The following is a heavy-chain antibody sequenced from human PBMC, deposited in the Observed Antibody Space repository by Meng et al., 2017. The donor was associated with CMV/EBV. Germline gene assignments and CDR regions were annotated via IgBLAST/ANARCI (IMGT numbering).Heavy chain of an antibody. CDR3: ARGGRYSYGGPYGMDV. Sequence: SETLSLTCTVSGGSISSYYWSWIRQPPGKGLEWIGYIYYSGSTNYNPSLKSRVTISVDTSKNQFSLKLSSVTAADTAVYYCARGGRYSYGGPYGMDVWGQGTTVTVSS. V-gene: IGHV4-59*01. D-gene: IGHD5-18*01. J-gene: IGHJ6*02. CDR2: IYYSGST. CDR1: GGSISSYY.